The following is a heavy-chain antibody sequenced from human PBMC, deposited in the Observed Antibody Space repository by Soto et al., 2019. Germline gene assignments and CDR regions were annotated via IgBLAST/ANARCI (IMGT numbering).Heavy chain of an antibody. V-gene: IGHV1-2*04. CDR1: GYTFTGYY. CDR3: ARSITMVRGVISEGLVSSYYYYGMDV. Sequence: ASVKVSCKASGYTFTGYYMHWVRQAPGQGLEWMGWINPNSGGTNYAQKFQGWVTMTRDTSISTAYMELSRLRSDDTAVYYCARSITMVRGVISEGLVSSYYYYGMDVWGQGTKVTVSS. D-gene: IGHD3-10*01. J-gene: IGHJ6*02. CDR2: INPNSGGT.